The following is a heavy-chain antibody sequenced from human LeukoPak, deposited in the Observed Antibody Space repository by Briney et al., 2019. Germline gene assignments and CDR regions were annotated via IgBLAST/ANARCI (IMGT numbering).Heavy chain of an antibody. D-gene: IGHD5-24*01. J-gene: IGHJ4*02. CDR1: GYTFTSYG. V-gene: IGHV1-18*01. CDR2: ISAYNGNT. CDR3: ARGDNGDGYNEVDLFAAFDY. Sequence: GASVKVSCKASGYTFTSYGISWVRQAPGQGLEWMGWISAYNGNTNYAQKLQGRVTMTTDTSTSTAYMELRSLRSEDTAVYYCARGDNGDGYNEVDLFAAFDYWGQGTLVTVSS.